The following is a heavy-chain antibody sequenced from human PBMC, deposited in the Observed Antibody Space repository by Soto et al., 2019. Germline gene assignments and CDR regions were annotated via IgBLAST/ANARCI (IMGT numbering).Heavy chain of an antibody. D-gene: IGHD4-17*01. CDR1: SLSFSSYQ. V-gene: IGHV3-48*03. J-gene: IGHJ1*01. Sequence: GPLRLSSPTASLSFSSYQRNCARPPAGKGPGWVSYISSSCSTIYYANSMMVRFTISRDNAKNSVYLPMNRLRAADKGLSYYARGFDYGDYPHFQHWGQGTLVTVSS. CDR3: ARGFDYGDYPHFQH. CDR2: ISSSCSTI.